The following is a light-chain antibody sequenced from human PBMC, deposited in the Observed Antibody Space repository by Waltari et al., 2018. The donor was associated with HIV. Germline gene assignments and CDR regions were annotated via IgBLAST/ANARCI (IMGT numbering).Light chain of an antibody. Sequence: QSVLTQPPSASATPGQRITISCSGGNSNTESHYVYWYQQLPGTAPKVFIYRNSQRPSGVPDRFSGSKSGTSASLIISGLRSGDEADYYCASWDDSLNAFVFGTGTKVTVL. CDR3: ASWDDSLNAFV. CDR2: RNS. J-gene: IGLJ1*01. CDR1: NSNTESHY. V-gene: IGLV1-47*01.